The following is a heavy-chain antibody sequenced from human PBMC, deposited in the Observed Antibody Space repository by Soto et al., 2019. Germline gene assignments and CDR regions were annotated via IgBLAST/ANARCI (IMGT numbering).Heavy chain of an antibody. CDR3: AKDLDIVVVVADWADAFDI. J-gene: IGHJ3*02. Sequence: GGSLRLSCAASGFTFSSYAMSWVRQAPGKGLEWVSAISGSGGSTYYADSVKGRFTISRDNSKNTLYLQMNSLRAEDTAVYYCAKDLDIVVVVADWADAFDIWGQGTMVTVSS. CDR1: GFTFSSYA. D-gene: IGHD2-15*01. CDR2: ISGSGGST. V-gene: IGHV3-23*01.